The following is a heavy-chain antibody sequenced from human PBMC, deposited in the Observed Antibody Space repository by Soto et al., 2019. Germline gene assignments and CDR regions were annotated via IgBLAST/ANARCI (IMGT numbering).Heavy chain of an antibody. V-gene: IGHV1-69*02. Sequence: QVQLVQSGTEVKKPGSSVKVSCKASGGTFRNYPINWVRQAPGQGLEWMGSICPLTDIPDYAQNFQARLMISADKSTSIAYMELSSLTSADTAMYFCARGPLVVLNYFESCCQGTLVTVSS. CDR3: ARGPLVVLNYFES. J-gene: IGHJ4*02. CDR2: ICPLTDIP. CDR1: GGTFRNYP.